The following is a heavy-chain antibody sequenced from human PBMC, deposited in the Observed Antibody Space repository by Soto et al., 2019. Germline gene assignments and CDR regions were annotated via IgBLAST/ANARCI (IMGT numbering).Heavy chain of an antibody. CDR2: IYYGGST. CDR3: ARHFLPDGSGSYFIPYYYGMDV. Sequence: SETLSLTCTVSGGSISSSSYYWGWIRQPPGKGLEWIGSIYYGGSTYYNPSLKSRVTISVDTSKNQFSLKLSSVTAADTAVYYCARHFLPDGSGSYFIPYYYGMDVWGQGTTVTVSS. CDR1: GGSISSSSYY. J-gene: IGHJ6*01. D-gene: IGHD3-10*01. V-gene: IGHV4-39*01.